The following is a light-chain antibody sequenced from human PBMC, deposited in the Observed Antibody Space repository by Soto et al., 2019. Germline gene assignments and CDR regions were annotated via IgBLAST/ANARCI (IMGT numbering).Light chain of an antibody. J-gene: IGLJ1*01. CDR2: GNS. Sequence: QSVLTQPPSVSGAPGQRVTISCTGSSSNIGAGYDVHWYQQLPGTAPKLLIYGNSKRPSGVPDRFSGSKSGTSASLAITGLKADDEADNYRQSYDSRLSGVYVFGSGTKVTVL. CDR3: QSYDSRLSGVYV. CDR1: SSNIGAGYD. V-gene: IGLV1-40*01.